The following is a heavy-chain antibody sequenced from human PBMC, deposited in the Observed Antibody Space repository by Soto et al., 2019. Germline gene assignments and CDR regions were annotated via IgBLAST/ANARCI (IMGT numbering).Heavy chain of an antibody. V-gene: IGHV3-11*01. CDR1: GFTFSDYY. CDR3: ARDVDADFRTDFDC. Sequence: QVQLVESGGDLVMPGGSLRLSCAASGFTFSDYYIHWIRRAPGKGLEWISYISGNGEIIQYAASARGRFTISRDNAENSGYLEMDSLRAEDTALYYCARDVDADFRTDFDCWGRGTLVTVSS. CDR2: ISGNGEII. J-gene: IGHJ4*02. D-gene: IGHD4-17*01.